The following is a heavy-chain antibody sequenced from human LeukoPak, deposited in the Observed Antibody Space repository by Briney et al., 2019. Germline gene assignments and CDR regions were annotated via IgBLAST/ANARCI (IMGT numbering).Heavy chain of an antibody. J-gene: IGHJ3*02. CDR1: GGSISSYY. CDR2: IYYSGST. D-gene: IGHD3-22*01. Sequence: PSETLSLTCTVSGGSISSYYWSWIRQPPGKGLEWIGYIYYSGSTSYNPSLKSRVTISVDTSKNQFSLKLSSVTAADTAVYYCARLGSSGYYEVDAFDIWGQGTMVTVSS. V-gene: IGHV4-59*08. CDR3: ARLGSSGYYEVDAFDI.